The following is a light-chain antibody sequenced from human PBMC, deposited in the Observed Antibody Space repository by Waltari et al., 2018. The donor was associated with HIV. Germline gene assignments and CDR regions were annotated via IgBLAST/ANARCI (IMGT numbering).Light chain of an antibody. CDR2: AVN. J-gene: IGLJ1*01. CDR3: SSYTTTTARV. CDR1: NSEIGTSDR. V-gene: IGLV2-18*02. Sequence: QSALTQPLAVSGSPGQSVPISRPGTNSEIGTSDRVCWYHQTPGTAPKLSIYAVNSRPSGVPDRFSGSKSGNTASLTISGLQAEDEGDYYCSSYTTTTARVFGTGTKVTVL.